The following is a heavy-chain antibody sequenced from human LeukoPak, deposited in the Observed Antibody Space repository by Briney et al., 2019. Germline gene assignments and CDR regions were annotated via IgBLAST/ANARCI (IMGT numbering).Heavy chain of an antibody. CDR2: MNPNSGNT. Sequence: ASVKVSCKASGYTFTSYDINWVRQATGQGLEWMGWMNPNSGNTGYAQKSQGRVTITRNTSISTAYMELSSLRSEDTAVYYCAGVPHRNWNDFDYWGQGTLVTVSS. J-gene: IGHJ4*02. CDR1: GYTFTSYD. D-gene: IGHD1-1*01. CDR3: AGVPHRNWNDFDY. V-gene: IGHV1-8*03.